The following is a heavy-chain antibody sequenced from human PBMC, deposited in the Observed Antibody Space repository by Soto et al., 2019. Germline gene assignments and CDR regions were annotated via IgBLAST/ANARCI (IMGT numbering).Heavy chain of an antibody. Sequence: QLQLQESGPGLVKPSETLSLTCTVSTDSSSFTNSYWGWIRQPPGKGLQWIGRSSYNGGTSYNPSLKGRVGISFDTSKKPSSLQVTSVTAADSAVYFCARHRIEVVWRGFDFWGQGSPVTVSS. CDR3: ARHRIEVVWRGFDF. J-gene: IGHJ4*02. V-gene: IGHV4-39*01. D-gene: IGHD3-10*01. CDR1: TDSSSFTNSY. CDR2: SSYNGGT.